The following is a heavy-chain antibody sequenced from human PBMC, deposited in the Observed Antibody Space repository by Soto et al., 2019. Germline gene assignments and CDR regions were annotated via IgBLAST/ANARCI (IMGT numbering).Heavy chain of an antibody. CDR3: ARGDSCSSRWLILDV. D-gene: IGHD6-13*01. J-gene: IGHJ6*04. CDR1: GYTFTSYA. Sequence: ASVKVSCKASGYTFTSYAMHWVRQAPGQRLEWMGWINAVNGNTKYSQKFQGRVTITRDTSASTAYMELSSLRSDDTAVYYCARGDSCSSRWLILDVWGKGTTGTVSS. V-gene: IGHV1-3*01. CDR2: INAVNGNT.